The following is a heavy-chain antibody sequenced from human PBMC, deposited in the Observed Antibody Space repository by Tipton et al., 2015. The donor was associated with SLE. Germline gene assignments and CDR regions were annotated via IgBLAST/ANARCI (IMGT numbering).Heavy chain of an antibody. CDR1: GGFISSYY. J-gene: IGHJ6*03. V-gene: IGHV4-34*01. CDR2: INHSGST. CDR3: ARQPVYYYYYMDV. Sequence: TLSLTCSVSGGFISSYYWSWIRQPPGKGLEWIGEINHSGSTNYNPSLKSRVTISVDTSKNQFSLKLSSVTAADTAVYYCARQPVYYYYYMDVWGKGTTVTVSS.